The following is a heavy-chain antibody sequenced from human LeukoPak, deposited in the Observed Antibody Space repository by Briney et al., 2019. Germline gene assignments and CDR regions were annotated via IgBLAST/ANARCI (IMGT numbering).Heavy chain of an antibody. V-gene: IGHV3-21*01. CDR3: ARESPGGWFDP. CDR1: GFTFSSYA. D-gene: IGHD3-10*01. Sequence: GGSLRLSCAASGFTFSSYAMSWVRQAPGKGLEWVSSISSSSSYIYYADSVKGRFTISRDNAKNSLYLQMNSLRAEDTAVYYCARESPGGWFDPWGQGTLVTVSS. J-gene: IGHJ5*02. CDR2: ISSSSSYI.